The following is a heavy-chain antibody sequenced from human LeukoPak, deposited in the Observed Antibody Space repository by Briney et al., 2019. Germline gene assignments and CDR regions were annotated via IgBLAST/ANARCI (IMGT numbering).Heavy chain of an antibody. CDR1: GFSFDDYA. D-gene: IGHD1-26*01. V-gene: IGHV3-9*01. CDR2: ISWNSDTI. J-gene: IGHJ4*02. Sequence: GGSLRLSCAASGFSFDDYAMHWVRQTPGKGLEWVSGISWNSDTIGYADSVKGRFTISRDNAKNSLYLQMNSQRGEDTALYYCAKDISGTYLAALDYWGQGTLVTVSS. CDR3: AKDISGTYLAALDY.